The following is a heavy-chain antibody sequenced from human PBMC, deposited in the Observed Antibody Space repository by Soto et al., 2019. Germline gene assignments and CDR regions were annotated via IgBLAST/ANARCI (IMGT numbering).Heavy chain of an antibody. CDR1: GGSVNSDFYY. J-gene: IGHJ4*02. CDR3: AREYSNSPEAFDY. Sequence: LETLSLTCTVSGGSVNSDFYYWSWIRQPPGKGLEWIGYIYYTGSTNYNPSLKSRVTISLDTSRNQFSLKLSSVTAADTAVFYCAREYSNSPEAFDYWGQGALVTVSS. CDR2: IYYTGST. D-gene: IGHD6-6*01. V-gene: IGHV4-61*01.